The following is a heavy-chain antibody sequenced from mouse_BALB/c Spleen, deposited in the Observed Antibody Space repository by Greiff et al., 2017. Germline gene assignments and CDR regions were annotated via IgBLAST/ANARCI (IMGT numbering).Heavy chain of an antibody. CDR3: ARGGGDYCDY. Sequence: VQLHQSGAELAKPGASVKMSCKASGYTFTSYWMHWVKQRPGQGLEWIGYINPSTGYTEYNQKFKDKATLTADKSSSTAYMQLSSLTSEDSAVYYCARGGGDYCDYWGQGTTLTVSS. V-gene: IGHV1-7*01. J-gene: IGHJ2*01. CDR1: GYTFTSYW. CDR2: INPSTGYT.